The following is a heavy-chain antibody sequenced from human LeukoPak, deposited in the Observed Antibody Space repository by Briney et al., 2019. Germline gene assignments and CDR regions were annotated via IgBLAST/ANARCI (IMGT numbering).Heavy chain of an antibody. Sequence: GGSLRLSCAASGFTFSSYWMSWVRQAPGKGLEWVANIKQDGSEKYYVDSVKGRFTISRDNAKNSLYLQMNSLRAEDTAVYYCARDGGFPDYYYYYMDVWGKGTTATVSS. D-gene: IGHD2-15*01. CDR2: IKQDGSEK. CDR1: GFTFSSYW. V-gene: IGHV3-7*01. CDR3: ARDGGFPDYYYYYMDV. J-gene: IGHJ6*03.